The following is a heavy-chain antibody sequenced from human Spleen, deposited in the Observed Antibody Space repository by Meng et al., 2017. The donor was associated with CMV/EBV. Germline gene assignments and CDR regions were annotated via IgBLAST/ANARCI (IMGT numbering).Heavy chain of an antibody. Sequence: LSLTCAASGFTFSSYSMNWVRQAPGKGLEWVSSISSSSSYIYYADSVKGRFTISRDNAKNSLYVQLNSLRADDTAVYYCARVSPPYSGAQDVFDMWGQGTMVTVSS. CDR3: ARVSPPYSGAQDVFDM. V-gene: IGHV3-21*04. D-gene: IGHD1-26*01. CDR1: GFTFSSYS. CDR2: ISSSSSYI. J-gene: IGHJ3*02.